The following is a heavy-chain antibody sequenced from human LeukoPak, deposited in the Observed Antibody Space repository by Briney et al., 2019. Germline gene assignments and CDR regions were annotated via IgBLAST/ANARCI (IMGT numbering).Heavy chain of an antibody. D-gene: IGHD2-2*01. CDR1: GGTFSSYA. V-gene: IGHV1-69*01. CDR3: ARDNIVVVPAAPGHYYYGMDV. J-gene: IGHJ6*02. CDR2: IIPIFGTA. Sequence: ASVKVSCKASGGTFSSYAISWVRQAPGQGLVWMGGIIPIFGTANYAQKFQGRVTITADESTSTAYMELSSLRSEDTAVYYCARDNIVVVPAAPGHYYYGMDVWGQGTTVTVSS.